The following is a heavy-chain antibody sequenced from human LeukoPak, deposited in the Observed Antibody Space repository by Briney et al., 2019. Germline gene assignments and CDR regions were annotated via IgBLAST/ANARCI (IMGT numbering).Heavy chain of an antibody. D-gene: IGHD2-2*01. CDR3: ARGRVVPAAGAFDI. Sequence: SVRVSCKASGYTFTGYYMHWVRQAPGQGLEWMGRIIPILGIANYAQKFQGRVTITADKSTSTAYMELSSLRSEDTAVYYCARGRVVPAAGAFDIWGQGTMVTVSS. J-gene: IGHJ3*02. CDR2: IIPILGIA. CDR1: GYTFTGYY. V-gene: IGHV1-69*04.